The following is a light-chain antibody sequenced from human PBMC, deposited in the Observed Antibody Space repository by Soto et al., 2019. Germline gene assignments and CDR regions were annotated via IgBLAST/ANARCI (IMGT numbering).Light chain of an antibody. Sequence: VLTQPASVSGSPGQSITISCTGSSSDVGGYNYVSWYQHHPGKAPKLMIYEVSHRPSGVSNRFSGSKSGSTASLTISGLQAEDEADYYCTSYTNIASLDVFGTGTKVTVL. V-gene: IGLV2-14*01. CDR1: SSDVGGYNY. CDR3: TSYTNIASLDV. J-gene: IGLJ1*01. CDR2: EVS.